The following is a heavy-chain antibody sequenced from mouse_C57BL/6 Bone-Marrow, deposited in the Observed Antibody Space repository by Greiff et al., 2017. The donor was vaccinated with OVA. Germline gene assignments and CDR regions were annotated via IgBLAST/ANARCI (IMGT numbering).Heavy chain of an antibody. J-gene: IGHJ2*01. CDR1: GYTFTDYY. V-gene: IGHV1-76*01. D-gene: IGHD2-2*01. Sequence: QVQLKESGAELVRPGASVKLSCKASGYTFTDYYINWVKQRPGQGLEWIARIYPGSGNTYYNEKFKGKATLTAEKSSSTAYMQLSSLTSEDSAVYFCARGGYDDGYWGQGTTLTVSS. CDR3: ARGGYDDGY. CDR2: IYPGSGNT.